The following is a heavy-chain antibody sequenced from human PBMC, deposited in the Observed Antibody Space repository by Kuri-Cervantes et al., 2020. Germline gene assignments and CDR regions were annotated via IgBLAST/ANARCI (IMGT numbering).Heavy chain of an antibody. CDR1: GFTFSSYA. Sequence: GESLKISCAASGFTFSSYAMSWVRQAPGKGLEWVSAISGSGGSTYYADSVKGRFTISRDNSKNTLYLQMNSLRAEDTAVYYCAKGYSGSYSPDLWGQGTLVTVSS. J-gene: IGHJ5*02. D-gene: IGHD1-26*01. CDR3: AKGYSGSYSPDL. V-gene: IGHV3-23*01. CDR2: ISGSGGST.